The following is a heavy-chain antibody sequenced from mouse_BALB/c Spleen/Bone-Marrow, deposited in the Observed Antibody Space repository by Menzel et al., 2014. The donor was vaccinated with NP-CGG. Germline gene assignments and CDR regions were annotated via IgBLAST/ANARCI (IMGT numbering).Heavy chain of an antibody. Sequence: DVHLVESGGDLVKPGGSLKLSCAASGFTFGSYGMSWVRQTPDKRLEWVATISSGGSYTYYPDSVKGRFTISRDNAKNTLYLQMSSLKSEDTAMYYCARRGYGNSYWYFDVWGAGTTVTVSS. J-gene: IGHJ1*01. V-gene: IGHV5-6*02. CDR2: ISSGGSYT. CDR1: GFTFGSYG. CDR3: ARRGYGNSYWYFDV. D-gene: IGHD2-10*02.